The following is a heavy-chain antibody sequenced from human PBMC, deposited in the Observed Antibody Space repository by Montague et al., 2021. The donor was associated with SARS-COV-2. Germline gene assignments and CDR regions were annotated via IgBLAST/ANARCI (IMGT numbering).Heavy chain of an antibody. Sequence: PALVKPTQTLTLTCTFPGFSLSTSGMCVSWIRQPPGKALEWLARIDWDDDKYYSTSLKTRLAISKDTSKNQVVLTMTNMDPVDTATYYCARMTVAGIPFDYWGQGTLVTVSS. CDR1: GFSLSTSGMC. D-gene: IGHD6-19*01. J-gene: IGHJ4*02. CDR3: ARMTVAGIPFDY. CDR2: IDWDDDK. V-gene: IGHV2-70*11.